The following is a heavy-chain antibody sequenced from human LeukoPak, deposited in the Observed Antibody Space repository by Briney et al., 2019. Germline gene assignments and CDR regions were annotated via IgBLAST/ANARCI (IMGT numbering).Heavy chain of an antibody. V-gene: IGHV3-21*01. J-gene: IGHJ5*02. Sequence: GGSLRLSCAASGFTFSSYSMSWVRQAPGKGLEWVSSISSSKTYIYYADSVKGRFTISRDNAKNSLYLQMNSLRAEDTAVYYCARVVDGSGSYPNWFDPWGQGTLVTVSS. CDR1: GFTFSSYS. CDR3: ARVVDGSGSYPNWFDP. CDR2: ISSSKTYI. D-gene: IGHD3-10*01.